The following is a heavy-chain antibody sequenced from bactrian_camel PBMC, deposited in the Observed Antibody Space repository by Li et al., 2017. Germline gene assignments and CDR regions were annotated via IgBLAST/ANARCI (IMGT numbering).Heavy chain of an antibody. Sequence: QLLASGVFLLQPGGSLRLSCAASGFTFRNYDMTWVRQAPGKGLEWVSSISRDGGTTYYADAKKGRFTISRDNAKNTLYLQMNSLKSEDTALYYCAKDWGLDGSGTYGMNVWGKGTQVTV. V-gene: IGHV3S1*01. D-gene: IGHD2*01. CDR2: ISRDGGTT. CDR1: GFTFRNYD. J-gene: IGHJ7*01.